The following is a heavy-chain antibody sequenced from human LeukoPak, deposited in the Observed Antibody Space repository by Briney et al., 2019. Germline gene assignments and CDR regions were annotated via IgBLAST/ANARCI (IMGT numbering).Heavy chain of an antibody. CDR2: IKQDGSEK. CDR1: GFTFTIYW. J-gene: IGHJ4*02. CDR3: ARGYDTLTGWLDY. D-gene: IGHD3-9*01. Sequence: GGSLRLSCAASGFTFTIYWMTWVRQAPGKGLEWVANIKQDGSEKYYVDSVRGRFTVSRDNAKNSLYLQMNSLRAEDTAVYYCARGYDTLTGWLDYWGQGTLVTVSS. V-gene: IGHV3-7*03.